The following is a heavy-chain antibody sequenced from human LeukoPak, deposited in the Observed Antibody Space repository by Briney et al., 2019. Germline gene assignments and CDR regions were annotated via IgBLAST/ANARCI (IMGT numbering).Heavy chain of an antibody. CDR1: GFTFSSYS. J-gene: IGHJ4*02. V-gene: IGHV3-21*01. D-gene: IGHD6-19*01. CDR2: ISSSSSYI. Sequence: GGSLRLSCAASGFTFSSYSMSWVRQAPGKGLEWVSSISSSSSYIYYADSVKGRFTISRDNAKNSLYLQMNSLRAEDTAVYYCARYSPMGYSSGFDQCGQGTLVTVSS. CDR3: ARYSPMGYSSGFDQ.